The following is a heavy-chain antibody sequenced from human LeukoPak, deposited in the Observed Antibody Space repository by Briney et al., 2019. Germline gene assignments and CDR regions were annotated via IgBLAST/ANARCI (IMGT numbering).Heavy chain of an antibody. Sequence: PGGSLRLSCAASGFTFSTHSMNWVRQAPGKGLEWFSYISSSSSPIYYADSVKGRFTISRDNAKNSLFLQMNSLRAEDTAVYYCARNVGDSAWNPLDILGQGTMVTVSS. D-gene: IGHD3-22*01. CDR3: ARNVGDSAWNPLDI. CDR2: ISSSSSPI. J-gene: IGHJ3*02. CDR1: GFTFSTHS. V-gene: IGHV3-48*01.